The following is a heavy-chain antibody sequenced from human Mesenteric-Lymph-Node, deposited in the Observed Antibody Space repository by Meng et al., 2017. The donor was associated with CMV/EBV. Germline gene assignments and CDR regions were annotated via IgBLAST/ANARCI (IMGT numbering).Heavy chain of an antibody. J-gene: IGHJ4*02. CDR3: ARGERRENLFEY. CDR1: VYSFTSYV. V-gene: IGHV7-4-1*02. CDR2: LNTNTGNP. D-gene: IGHD1-1*01. Sequence: SCKASVYSFTSYVVHWVRQAPGQGLEWLGWLNTNTGNPTYAPGFTGRFVFSLDTSVSTAYLQISSLKAEDTAVYYCARGERRENLFEYWGQGTLVTVSS.